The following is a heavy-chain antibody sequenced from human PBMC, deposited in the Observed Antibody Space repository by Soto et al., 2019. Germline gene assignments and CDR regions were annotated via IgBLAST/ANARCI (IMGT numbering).Heavy chain of an antibody. D-gene: IGHD2-15*01. CDR2: ISSNGGST. V-gene: IGHV3-64*01. CDR3: ARAGRYCRGGSCYSSGGFDA. Sequence: PGGSLRLSCAASGFTFSSYAMHWVRQAPWKGLEYVSAISSNGGSTYYANSVKGRFTISRDNSKNTLYLQMGSLRAEDMAVYYCARAGRYCRGGSCYSSGGFDAGGQGTLVSVSS. CDR1: GFTFSSYA. J-gene: IGHJ5*02.